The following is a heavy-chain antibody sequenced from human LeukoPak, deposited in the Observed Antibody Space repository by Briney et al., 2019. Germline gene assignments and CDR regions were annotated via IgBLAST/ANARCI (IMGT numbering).Heavy chain of an antibody. CDR1: GFTFSSNA. Sequence: GGSLRLSCAGSGFTFSSNALSWVRQAPGKGPEWVSAISTSGGNTYYADSVRGRFTISRDNSKNTLYLQMNTLRAEDTAVYYCATTKQARRYFDYWGQGTLVTVSS. CDR3: ATTKQARRYFDY. CDR2: ISTSGGNT. V-gene: IGHV3-23*01. J-gene: IGHJ4*02. D-gene: IGHD1-1*01.